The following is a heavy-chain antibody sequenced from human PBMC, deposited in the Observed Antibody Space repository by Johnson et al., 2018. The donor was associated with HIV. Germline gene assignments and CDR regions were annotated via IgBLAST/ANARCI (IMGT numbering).Heavy chain of an antibody. CDR3: ARDGRKLTYYYDSSGYDDAFDI. V-gene: IGHV3-20*04. D-gene: IGHD3-22*01. Sequence: VQLVESGGGVVRPGGSLRLSCAASGFTFSSYAMHWVRQAPGKGLEWVSGISWNSGSTGYADSVKGRFTISRDNAKNSLYLQMNSLRAEDTAVYYCARDGRKLTYYYDSSGYDDAFDIWAKGQWSPSLQ. CDR2: ISWNSGST. J-gene: IGHJ3*02. CDR1: GFTFSSYA.